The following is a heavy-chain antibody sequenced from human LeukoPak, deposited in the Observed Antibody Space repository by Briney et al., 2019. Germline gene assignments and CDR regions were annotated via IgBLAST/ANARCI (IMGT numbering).Heavy chain of an antibody. J-gene: IGHJ4*02. Sequence: KTGGSLRLSCAASGFTFSSYSMNWVRQAPGKGLEWVSSISSSSSYIYYADSVKGRFTISRDNAKNSLYLQMNSLRAADTAVYYCARDSGHSGYDLDYWGQGTLVTVSS. CDR1: GFTFSSYS. D-gene: IGHD5-12*01. CDR3: ARDSGHSGYDLDY. CDR2: ISSSSSYI. V-gene: IGHV3-21*01.